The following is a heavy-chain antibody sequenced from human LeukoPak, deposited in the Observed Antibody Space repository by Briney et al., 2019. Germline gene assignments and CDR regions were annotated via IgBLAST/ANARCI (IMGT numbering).Heavy chain of an antibody. V-gene: IGHV3-30*02. Sequence: GGSLRLSCTASGFTFSNYGMYWVRQAPGKGLEWVAFIRYGGSDKYYADSVKGRFIISRDNSKNTLYLQMNSLRAEDTAVYYCARDAVDGSGSFADWGQGTLVTVSS. CDR2: IRYGGSDK. J-gene: IGHJ4*02. D-gene: IGHD3-10*01. CDR1: GFTFSNYG. CDR3: ARDAVDGSGSFAD.